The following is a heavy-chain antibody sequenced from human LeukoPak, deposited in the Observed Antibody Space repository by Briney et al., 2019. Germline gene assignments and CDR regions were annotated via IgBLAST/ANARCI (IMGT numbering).Heavy chain of an antibody. CDR2: ISSGSRTI. D-gene: IGHD6-19*01. CDR1: GFTFSNYV. CDR3: ARARYTSGWYDNDLDS. Sequence: GGSLRLSCAASGFTFSNYVMNWVRQAPGKGLEWVSYISSGSRTIYYADSVKGRFTISRDNAKNSLYLQMSSLRVEDTAVYYCARARYTSGWYDNDLDSWGQGSLVTVSS. V-gene: IGHV3-48*04. J-gene: IGHJ4*02.